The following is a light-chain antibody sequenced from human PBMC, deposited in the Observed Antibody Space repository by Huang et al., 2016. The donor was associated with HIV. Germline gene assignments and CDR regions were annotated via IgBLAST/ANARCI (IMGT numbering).Light chain of an antibody. J-gene: IGKJ5*01. CDR2: GAS. CDR1: PAIGTY. V-gene: IGKV1-39*01. Sequence: IQLTQSPTSLSASVGDRVAIACRASPAIGTYLNWFQQKRGRAPKLLISGASSLHSGIPSRFTGSGSGTEFTLTIRGLQFDDFATYFCQQSYSALITFGQGTRLEIK. CDR3: QQSYSALIT.